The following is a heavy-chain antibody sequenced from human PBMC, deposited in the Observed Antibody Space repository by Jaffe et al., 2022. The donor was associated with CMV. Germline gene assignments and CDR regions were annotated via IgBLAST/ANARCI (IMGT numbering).Heavy chain of an antibody. D-gene: IGHD6-13*01. CDR2: ISSSGSTI. V-gene: IGHV3-11*01. CDR3: ARDDAGYSSSWTADYYYYGMDV. CDR1: GFTFSDYY. Sequence: QVQLVESGGGLVKPGGSLRLSCAASGFTFSDYYMSWIRQAPGKGLEWVSYISSSGSTIYYADSVKGRFTISRDNAKNSLYLQMNSLRAEDTAVYYCARDDAGYSSSWTADYYYYGMDVWGQGTTVTVSS. J-gene: IGHJ6*02.